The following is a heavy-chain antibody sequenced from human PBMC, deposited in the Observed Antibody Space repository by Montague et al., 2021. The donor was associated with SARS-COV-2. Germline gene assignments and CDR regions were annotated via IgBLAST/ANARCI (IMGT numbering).Heavy chain of an antibody. CDR3: ARHTAWNVAPYYFDY. CDR1: GVSITSAHYC. Sequence: SETLSLTCTVSGVSITSAHYCWGWVRQPPGKGLEWIGYIFYDGTSRSNPSLNSRVTISVDTSRSQFSLRLSSVTAADTAVYFCARHTAWNVAPYYFDYWGQGTVVAVSS. CDR2: IFYDGTS. V-gene: IGHV4-39*01. D-gene: IGHD1-1*01. J-gene: IGHJ4*02.